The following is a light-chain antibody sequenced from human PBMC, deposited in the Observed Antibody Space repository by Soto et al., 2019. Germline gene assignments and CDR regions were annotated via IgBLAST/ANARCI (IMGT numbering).Light chain of an antibody. CDR2: GAS. J-gene: IGKJ2*01. CDR3: QQYGRSPPFT. CDR1: QSVSSSY. V-gene: IGKV3-20*01. Sequence: ELVLTQSPGTLSLSPGERATLSCRASQSVSSSYLAWYQQKPGQAPRLLIYGASNRATGIPDRFSGSGSGTDXTLXXSXLEPXDFXVYFCQQYGRSPPFTFGQGTKVEIK.